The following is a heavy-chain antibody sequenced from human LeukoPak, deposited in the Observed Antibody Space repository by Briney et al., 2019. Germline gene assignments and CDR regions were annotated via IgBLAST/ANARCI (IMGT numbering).Heavy chain of an antibody. CDR1: GFTFSDYY. CDR2: ISSSGSTI. Sequence: GGSLRLSCAASGFTFSDYYMSWIRQAPGKGLEWVSYISSSGSTIYYADSVKGRFTISRDNAKNSLYLQMNSLRAEDTAVYYCARDHLFYYDSSGYGYWGQGTLVTVSS. CDR3: ARDHLFYYDSSGYGY. V-gene: IGHV3-11*01. J-gene: IGHJ4*02. D-gene: IGHD3-22*01.